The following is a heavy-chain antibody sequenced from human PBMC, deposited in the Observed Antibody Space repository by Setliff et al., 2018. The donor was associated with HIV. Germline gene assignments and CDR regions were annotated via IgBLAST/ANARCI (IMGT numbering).Heavy chain of an antibody. Sequence: PGGSLRLSCAASGFTFGSYGMHWVRQAPGKGLEWVAVIWNDGSNKYYADSVKGRFTISRDNSKNTLYLQMNSLRTEDTAVYYCAKEGSNWYPPNYFDYWGQGTLVTVSS. CDR3: AKEGSNWYPPNYFDY. D-gene: IGHD4-4*01. J-gene: IGHJ4*02. V-gene: IGHV3-30*02. CDR2: IWNDGSNK. CDR1: GFTFGSYG.